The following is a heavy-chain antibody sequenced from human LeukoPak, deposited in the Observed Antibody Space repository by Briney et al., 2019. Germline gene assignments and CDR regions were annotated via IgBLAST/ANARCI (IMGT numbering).Heavy chain of an antibody. D-gene: IGHD6-19*01. CDR2: INSDGSST. V-gene: IGHV3-74*01. J-gene: IGHJ4*02. CDR3: ARGRIAVAGRIDY. Sequence: GGSLRLSCAASGFTFSSYWMHWVRQAPGKGLVWVSRINSDGSSTSYADSVKGRFTISRDNAKNTLYLQMNSLRAEDTAVYYCARGRIAVAGRIDYWGRGTLVTVSS. CDR1: GFTFSSYW.